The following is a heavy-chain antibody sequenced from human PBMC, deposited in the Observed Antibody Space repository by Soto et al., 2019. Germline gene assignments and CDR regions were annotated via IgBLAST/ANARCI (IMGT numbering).Heavy chain of an antibody. Sequence: QVQLQESGPGLVKPSGTLSLTCAVSGGSISSSNWWSWVRQPPGKGLEWIGEIYHSGSTNYNPPLNSRVTISVDKSKNQSSLKLSSVTAADTAVYYSAIRTTVTTRLGYWGQGTLVTVSS. CDR3: AIRTTVTTRLGY. D-gene: IGHD4-17*01. V-gene: IGHV4-4*02. CDR1: GGSISSSNW. CDR2: IYHSGST. J-gene: IGHJ4*02.